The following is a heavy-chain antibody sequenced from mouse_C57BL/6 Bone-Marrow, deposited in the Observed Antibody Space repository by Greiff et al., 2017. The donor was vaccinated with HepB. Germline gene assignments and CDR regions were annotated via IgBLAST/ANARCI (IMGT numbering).Heavy chain of an antibody. V-gene: IGHV1-5*01. CDR1: GYTFTSYW. CDR2: IYPVNSDT. Sequence: VQLQQSGTVLARPGASVKMSCKTSGYTFTSYWMHWVTQRPGQGLEWIGAIYPVNSDTSYNHKFKGKAKLPAVTSASTAYMELSSLTNEDSAVYYCNSLFAYWGQGTLVTVSA. J-gene: IGHJ3*01. CDR3: NSLFAY.